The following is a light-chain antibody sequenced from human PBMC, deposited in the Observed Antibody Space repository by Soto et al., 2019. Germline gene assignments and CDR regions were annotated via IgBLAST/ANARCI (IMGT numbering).Light chain of an antibody. J-gene: IGKJ2*01. CDR3: QQYGSSPFT. CDR2: DAS. Sequence: EIVLTQSPATLSLSPGERATLSCGASQSVSSTYFAWYHQKPGLAPRLLIYDASSRATGIPDRFSGSGSGTDITITISRLEPEDFAVYYCQQYGSSPFTFGQGTKLEIK. V-gene: IGKV3D-20*01. CDR1: QSVSSTY.